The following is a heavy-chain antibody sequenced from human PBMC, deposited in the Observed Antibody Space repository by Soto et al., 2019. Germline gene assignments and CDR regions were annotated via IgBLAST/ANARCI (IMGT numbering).Heavy chain of an antibody. CDR3: ARKNSSGWYTDY. D-gene: IGHD6-19*01. CDR1: GGSVSSGSYF. Sequence: PSETLSLTCTVSGGSVSSGSYFWSWMRQAPGKGLEWIGEINHSGSTNYNPSLKSRVTISVDTSKNQFSLKLSSVTAADTAVYYCARKNSSGWYTDYWGQGTLVTVSS. CDR2: INHSGST. V-gene: IGHV4-61*01. J-gene: IGHJ4*02.